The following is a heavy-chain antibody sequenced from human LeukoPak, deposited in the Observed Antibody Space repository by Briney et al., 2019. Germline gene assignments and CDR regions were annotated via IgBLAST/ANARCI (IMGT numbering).Heavy chain of an antibody. CDR2: IYTSGST. D-gene: IGHD3-10*01. Sequence: SETLSLTCTVSGGSISSYYWSWIRQPAGKGLEWIGRIYTSGSTNYNPSLKSRVTISVDKSKNQFSLKLSSVTAADTAVYYCARSGNYGSGSYYNSLWYYYYYMDVWGKGTTVTVSS. V-gene: IGHV4-4*07. CDR1: GGSISSYY. J-gene: IGHJ6*03. CDR3: ARSGNYGSGSYYNSLWYYYYYMDV.